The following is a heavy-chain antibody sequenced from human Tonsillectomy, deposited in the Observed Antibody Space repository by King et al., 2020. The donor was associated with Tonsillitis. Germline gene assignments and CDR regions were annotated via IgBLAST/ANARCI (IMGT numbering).Heavy chain of an antibody. CDR1: GYSFTSYW. Sequence: VQLVQSGAEVKKPGESLRISCKGSGYSFTSYWINWVRQMPGKGLEVLGRIDPSDSYSNYSPSFPGHVSIPADKSIPTVYLQWSSLEASDTAIYYCARSEQQLSTYYYYYYMDVWGKGTTVTVSS. V-gene: IGHV5-10-1*03. CDR3: ARSEQQLSTYYYYYYMDV. D-gene: IGHD6-13*01. CDR2: IDPSDSYS. J-gene: IGHJ6*03.